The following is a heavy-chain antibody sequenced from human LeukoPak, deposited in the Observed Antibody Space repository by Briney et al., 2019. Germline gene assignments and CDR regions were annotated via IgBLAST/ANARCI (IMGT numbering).Heavy chain of an antibody. Sequence: GGSLRLSCAASGFTFSSYEMNWVRQAPGKGLEWVSYISSSGSTIYYADSLKGRFTISRDNAKNSLYLQMNSLRAEDTAVYYCARGNYRYTFDFWGQGTLVTVSS. CDR2: ISSSGSTI. J-gene: IGHJ4*02. D-gene: IGHD3-16*02. CDR3: ARGNYRYTFDF. V-gene: IGHV3-48*03. CDR1: GFTFSSYE.